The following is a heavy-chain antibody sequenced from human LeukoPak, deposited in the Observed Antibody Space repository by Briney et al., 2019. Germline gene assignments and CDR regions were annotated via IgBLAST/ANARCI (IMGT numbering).Heavy chain of an antibody. CDR1: GYTFTSYG. Sequence: GASVKVSYKASGYTFTSYGISWVRQAPGQGLEWMGWISAYNGNTNYAKKLRGRVTMTTDTSTSTAYMELRSLRSEDTAVYYWAREAPLLWFGEWACDYWGQGTLVTVSS. D-gene: IGHD3-10*01. J-gene: IGHJ4*02. CDR3: AREAPLLWFGEWACDY. CDR2: ISAYNGNT. V-gene: IGHV1-18*04.